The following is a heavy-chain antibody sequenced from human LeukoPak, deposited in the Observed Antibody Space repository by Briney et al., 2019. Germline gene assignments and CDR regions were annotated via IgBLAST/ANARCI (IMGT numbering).Heavy chain of an antibody. CDR2: IIPIFGTA. V-gene: IGHV1-69*13. J-gene: IGHJ4*02. D-gene: IGHD3-10*01. Sequence: ASVKVSCKASGGTFSSYAISWVRQAPGQGLEWMGGIIPIFGTANYAQKFQGRVTITADESTSTAYMELSSLRSEDTAVYYCARATGFGSTFVYWGQGTLVTVSS. CDR1: GGTFSSYA. CDR3: ARATGFGSTFVY.